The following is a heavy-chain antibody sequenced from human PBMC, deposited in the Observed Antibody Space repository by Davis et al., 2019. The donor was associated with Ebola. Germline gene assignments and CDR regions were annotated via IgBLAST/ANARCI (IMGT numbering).Heavy chain of an antibody. V-gene: IGHV4-4*02. CDR1: GGSISSSNW. J-gene: IGHJ4*02. D-gene: IGHD2-21*01. CDR2: IYHSGST. CDR3: ARYRGGDWLFDY. Sequence: SETLSLTCAVSGGSISSSNWWSWVRQPPGTGLEWIGEIYHSGSTNYNPSLKSRVTISVDTSKNQFSLKLSSVTAADTAVYYCARYRGGDWLFDYWGQGTLVTVSS.